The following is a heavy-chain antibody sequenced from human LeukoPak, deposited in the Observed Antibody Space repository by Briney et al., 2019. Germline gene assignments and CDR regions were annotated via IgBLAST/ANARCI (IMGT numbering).Heavy chain of an antibody. CDR2: INHSGST. D-gene: IGHD6-6*01. Sequence: SENLSLTCAVYGGSFSGYYWSWIRQPPGKGLEWIGEINHSGSTNYNPSLKSRVTISVDTSKNQFSLKLSTVTAADTAVYYCARAGIAARRTFDYWGQGTLVTVSS. J-gene: IGHJ4*02. CDR3: ARAGIAARRTFDY. CDR1: GGSFSGYY. V-gene: IGHV4-34*01.